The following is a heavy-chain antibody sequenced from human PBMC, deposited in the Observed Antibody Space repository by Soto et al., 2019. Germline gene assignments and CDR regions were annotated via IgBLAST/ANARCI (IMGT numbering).Heavy chain of an antibody. J-gene: IGHJ6*02. CDR2: ISPSATSI. Sequence: GRSLRLSLSASGFTFSSYEMKWVRQAPGKGLEWVAYISPSATSIYYADSVKGRFTISRDNAKNSLYLQMNSLRADDTAVYHGARDVLFFEIWSGYSSAMDVCVQGTTVTVSS. CDR3: ARDVLFFEIWSGYSSAMDV. CDR1: GFTFSSYE. D-gene: IGHD3-3*01. V-gene: IGHV3-48*03.